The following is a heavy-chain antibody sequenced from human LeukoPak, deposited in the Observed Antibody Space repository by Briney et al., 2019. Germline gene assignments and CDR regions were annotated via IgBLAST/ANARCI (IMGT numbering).Heavy chain of an antibody. CDR3: AKVMGSGNDDY. V-gene: IGHV3-23*01. J-gene: IGHJ4*02. CDR2: ISGSGDST. D-gene: IGHD3-10*01. Sequence: GGSLRLSCAASGFTFSNYALSWVRQAPGKGLEWVSSISGSGDSTNYADSVKGRFTVSRDNSKNTLYLQLNSLRADDTAVYYCAKVMGSGNDDYWGQGTLVTVSS. CDR1: GFTFSNYA.